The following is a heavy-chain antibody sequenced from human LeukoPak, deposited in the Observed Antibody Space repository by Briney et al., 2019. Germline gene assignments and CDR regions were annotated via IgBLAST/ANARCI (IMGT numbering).Heavy chain of an antibody. D-gene: IGHD3-3*01. CDR2: IWYDGSNK. V-gene: IGHV3-33*01. CDR1: GFTFSNYG. Sequence: GGSLRLSCAASGFTFSNYGMHWVRQAPGKGLEWVALIWYDGSNKYYADSVRGRFTISRDNVKNMLYLQMNSLRAEDTAVYYCARGGVASLDYWGQGTLVTVSS. J-gene: IGHJ4*02. CDR3: ARGGVASLDY.